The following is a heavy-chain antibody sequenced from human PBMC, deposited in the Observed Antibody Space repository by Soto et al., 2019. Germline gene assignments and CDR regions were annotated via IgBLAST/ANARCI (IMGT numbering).Heavy chain of an antibody. CDR3: ARSDSSGYSN. Sequence: GGSLRLSCAASGSTFSSYSMNWVRQAPGKGLEWVSYISSSSNTIYYADSVKGRFTISRDNAKNSLFLQMNSLRDEDTAVYYCARSDSSGYSNWGQGTLVTVSS. V-gene: IGHV3-48*02. J-gene: IGHJ4*02. D-gene: IGHD3-22*01. CDR2: ISSSSNTI. CDR1: GSTFSSYS.